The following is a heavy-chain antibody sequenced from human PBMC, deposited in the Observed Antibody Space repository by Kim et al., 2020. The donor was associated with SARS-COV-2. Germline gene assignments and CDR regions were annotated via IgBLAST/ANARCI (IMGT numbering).Heavy chain of an antibody. V-gene: IGHV3-48*04. CDR3: ATNVFLDY. CDR1: GFIFSKYD. CDR2: ISNSSSTI. J-gene: IGHJ4*02. Sequence: GGSLRLSCATSGFIFSKYDMNWVRQAPGKGLEWISYISNSSSTIYYADSVRGRFTISRDNAKNSLYLEMNSLRAEDTAVYYCATNVFLDYWGQGTLVTVS.